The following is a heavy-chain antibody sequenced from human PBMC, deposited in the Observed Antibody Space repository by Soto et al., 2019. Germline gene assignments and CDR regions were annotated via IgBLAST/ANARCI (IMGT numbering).Heavy chain of an antibody. Sequence: GGSLRLSCAASGFTFSSYAMSWVRQAPGKGLEWVSAISGSGGSTYYADSVKGRFTISRDNSKNTLYLQMNSLRAEDTAVYYCAKEIAVRAVAGTSRFDYWGQGTLVTVSS. CDR2: ISGSGGST. CDR1: GFTFSSYA. CDR3: AKEIAVRAVAGTSRFDY. D-gene: IGHD6-19*01. V-gene: IGHV3-23*01. J-gene: IGHJ4*02.